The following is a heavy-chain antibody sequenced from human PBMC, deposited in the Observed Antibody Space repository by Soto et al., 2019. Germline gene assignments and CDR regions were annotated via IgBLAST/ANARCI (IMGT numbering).Heavy chain of an antibody. CDR2: ISAYNGNT. CDR3: ARDAGPDLVVVVPAAHYY. J-gene: IGHJ4*02. V-gene: IGHV1-18*01. CDR1: GYTFTSYG. D-gene: IGHD2-2*01. Sequence: ASVKVSCKASGYTFTSYGISWVRQGPGQGLEWMGWISAYNGNTNYAQKLQGRVTMTTDTSTSTAYMELRSLRSDDTAVYYCARDAGPDLVVVVPAAHYYWGQGTLVTVSS.